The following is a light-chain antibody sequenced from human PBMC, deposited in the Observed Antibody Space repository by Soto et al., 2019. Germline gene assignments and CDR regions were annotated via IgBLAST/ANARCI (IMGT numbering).Light chain of an antibody. Sequence: DIVMTQSPLSLPVTPGEPSSISCRSSQSLLHSNGYNYLDWYLQKPGQSPLLLIYLGSNRASGVPDRFSGSGSGTDFTLEISRVEAEDVGVYYCMQALQTPFTFGPGTKVDI. CDR3: MQALQTPFT. CDR2: LGS. J-gene: IGKJ3*01. CDR1: QSLLHSNGYNY. V-gene: IGKV2-28*01.